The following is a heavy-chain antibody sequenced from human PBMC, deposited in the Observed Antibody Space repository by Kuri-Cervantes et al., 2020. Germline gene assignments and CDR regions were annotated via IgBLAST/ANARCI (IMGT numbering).Heavy chain of an antibody. D-gene: IGHD2-15*01. CDR1: GFTFSSYA. J-gene: IGHJ3*02. CDR2: ISYDGSNK. CDR3: ARDPCSGGSCYPGAFDI. V-gene: IGHV3-30*07. Sequence: GGSLRLSRAASGFTFSSYAMHWVRQAPGKGLEWVAVISYDGSNKYYADSVKGRFTISRDNSKNTLYLQMNSLRAEDTAVYYCARDPCSGGSCYPGAFDIWGQGTMVTVSS.